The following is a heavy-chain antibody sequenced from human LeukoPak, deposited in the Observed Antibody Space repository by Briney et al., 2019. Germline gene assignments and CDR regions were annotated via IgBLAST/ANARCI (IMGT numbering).Heavy chain of an antibody. CDR3: ARQTGSGLFILP. CDR1: GVSISSSNSY. Sequence: SETLSLTCTVSGVSISSSNSYWGWIRQPPGKGLEWIGSIYYSGNTYYNASLKSQVSISIDTSKNQFSLRLTSVTAADTVVYYCARQTGSGLFILPGGQGTLVTVSS. D-gene: IGHD3/OR15-3a*01. V-gene: IGHV4-39*01. J-gene: IGHJ4*02. CDR2: IYYSGNT.